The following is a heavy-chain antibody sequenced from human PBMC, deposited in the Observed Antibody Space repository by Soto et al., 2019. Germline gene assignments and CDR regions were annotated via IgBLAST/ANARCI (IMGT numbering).Heavy chain of an antibody. V-gene: IGHV3-20*04. D-gene: IGHD1-26*01. CDR3: ARTIGSRNWFDP. J-gene: IGHJ5*02. CDR2: INRNGGST. Sequence: GGSLRLSCAASGFTFDDYGMSWVRQAPGKGLEWVSGINRNGGSTGYADSVKGRFTISRDNAKNPLYLQMNSLRAEDTALYYCARTIGSRNWFDPWGQGTLVTVSS. CDR1: GFTFDDYG.